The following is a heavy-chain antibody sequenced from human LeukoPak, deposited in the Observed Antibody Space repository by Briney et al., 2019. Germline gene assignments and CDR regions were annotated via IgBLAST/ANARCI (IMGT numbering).Heavy chain of an antibody. CDR1: GVIFSSYA. J-gene: IGHJ3*02. CDR3: ARDGDTAMISFYDI. CDR2: IIPMFGTP. D-gene: IGHD5-18*01. Sequence: ASVKASCKASGVIFSSYAITWVRQAPGQGLEWMGGIIPMFGTPNYAQKSQGRVTITADESTNTAYMELSGLTYEDTAMYYCARDGDTAMISFYDIWGQGTKVTVSS. V-gene: IGHV1-69*13.